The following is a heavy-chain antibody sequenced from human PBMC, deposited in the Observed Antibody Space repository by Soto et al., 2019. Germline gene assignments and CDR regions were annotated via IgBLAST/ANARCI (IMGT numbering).Heavy chain of an antibody. D-gene: IGHD3-22*01. CDR2: IKQDGSEK. CDR1: GFTFSSYW. CDR3: ARDSRSSGYYRLFDY. V-gene: IGHV3-7*05. Sequence: EVQLVESGGGLVQPGGSKRLSCAASGFTFSSYWMSWVRQAPGKGLEWVANIKQDGSEKYYVDSVKGRFTISRVNAKNSLYLHMNSLRAEDTAVYYCARDSRSSGYYRLFDYWGQGTLVTVSS. J-gene: IGHJ4*02.